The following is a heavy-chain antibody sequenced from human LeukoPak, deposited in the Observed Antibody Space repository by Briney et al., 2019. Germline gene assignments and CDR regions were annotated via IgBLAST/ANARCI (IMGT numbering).Heavy chain of an antibody. V-gene: IGHV3-30*18. J-gene: IGHJ4*02. CDR2: ISYDGSNK. Sequence: GGSLRLSCSASGFTFSSYAMHWVRQAPGKGLEWGAVISYDGSNKYYADSVKGRFTITRDNSKNTGYLQMNSLRGDDTAVYHCAKSTGYSSGWFDYWGQGTLVTVSS. CDR1: GFTFSSYA. CDR3: AKSTGYSSGWFDY. D-gene: IGHD6-19*01.